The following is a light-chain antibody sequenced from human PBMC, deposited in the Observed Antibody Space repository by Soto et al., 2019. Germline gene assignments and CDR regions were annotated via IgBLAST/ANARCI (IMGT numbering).Light chain of an antibody. J-gene: IGKJ4*01. V-gene: IGKV3-11*01. Sequence: EIELTQSPSTLSASPGERATLSCRASQSVSNYLAWYQQKPGQAPRLLIYDASTRATGIPARFSGSGSGTDITLPISSLEPEDSAVYYCQQRSNWHTFGEGTKVHIK. CDR3: QQRSNWHT. CDR1: QSVSNY. CDR2: DAS.